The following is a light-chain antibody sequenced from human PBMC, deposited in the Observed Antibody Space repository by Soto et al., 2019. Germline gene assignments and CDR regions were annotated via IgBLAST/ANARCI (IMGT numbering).Light chain of an antibody. CDR3: QQYNDWPQT. CDR1: QSVSSN. CDR2: GAS. Sequence: EIVMTQSPATLSVSPGERATLSCRASQSVSSNIAWYQQKPGQAPTLLIYGASTRATGIPARLSGSGSGTEFTLTISSLQSEDFAVYYCQQYNDWPQTFGQGTQVEIK. V-gene: IGKV3-15*01. J-gene: IGKJ1*01.